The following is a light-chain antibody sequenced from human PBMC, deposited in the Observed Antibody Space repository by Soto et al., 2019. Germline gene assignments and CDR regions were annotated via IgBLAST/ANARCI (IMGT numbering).Light chain of an antibody. CDR3: CSFAGSNTWV. Sequence: QSVLTQPASVSGSPGQSITISCTGTNNDVGSYNLVSWYQQFPGEAPKLLIYEGSKRPSGVSNRFSGSKSGNTASLTISGLQAEDAADYHCCSFAGSNTWVFGGGTKLTVL. CDR2: EGS. J-gene: IGLJ3*02. V-gene: IGLV2-23*01. CDR1: NNDVGSYNL.